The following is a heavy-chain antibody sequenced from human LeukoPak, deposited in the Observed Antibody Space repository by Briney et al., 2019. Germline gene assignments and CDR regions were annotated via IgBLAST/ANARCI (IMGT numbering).Heavy chain of an antibody. D-gene: IGHD6-13*01. CDR3: AREHSSSWDQFDY. CDR2: MKHDGSLI. J-gene: IGHJ4*02. CDR1: GFTFSNYW. V-gene: IGHV3-7*03. Sequence: GGSLRLSCAASGFTFSNYWMSWVRQAPGKGLEWVAHMKHDGSLIYYVDSVKGRFTISRDNAKNSLYLQMNSLRADDTAVYYCAREHSSSWDQFDYWGQGTLVTVSS.